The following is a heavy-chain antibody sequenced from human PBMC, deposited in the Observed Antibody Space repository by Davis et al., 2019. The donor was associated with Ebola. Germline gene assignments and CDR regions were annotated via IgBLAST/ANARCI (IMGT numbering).Heavy chain of an antibody. CDR2: ISYDGSNK. J-gene: IGHJ4*02. D-gene: IGHD3-3*01. Sequence: GESLKISCAASGFHFRSYGMHWVRQAPGRGLEWVAVISYDGSNKYYADSVKGRFTISRDNSKNTLYLQVNSLKPEDTSVYYCAKAYSTIFGGPCDSWGQGTLVTVSS. V-gene: IGHV3-30*18. CDR1: GFHFRSYG. CDR3: AKAYSTIFGGPCDS.